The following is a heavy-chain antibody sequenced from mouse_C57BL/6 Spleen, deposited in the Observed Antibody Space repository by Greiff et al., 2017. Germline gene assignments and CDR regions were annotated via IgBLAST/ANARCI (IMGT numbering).Heavy chain of an antibody. CDR3: AIYSNYLDY. CDR2: INPNNGGT. V-gene: IGHV1-26*01. D-gene: IGHD2-5*01. J-gene: IGHJ2*01. Sequence: EVQLQQSGPELVKPGASVKISCKASGYTFTDYYMNWVKQSHGKSLEWIGDINPNNGGTSYNQKFKGKATLTVDKSSSTAYMELRSLTSEDSAVYYCAIYSNYLDYWGQGTTLTVSA. CDR1: GYTFTDYY.